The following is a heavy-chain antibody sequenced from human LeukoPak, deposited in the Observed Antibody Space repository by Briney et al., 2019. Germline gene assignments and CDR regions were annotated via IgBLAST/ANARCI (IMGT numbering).Heavy chain of an antibody. J-gene: IGHJ4*02. CDR3: AGYHWNSGVVY. CDR2: ISRSGDTI. V-gene: IGHV3-11*01. CDR1: GFTFSDYA. D-gene: IGHD1-7*01. Sequence: GGSLGLSCAASGFTFSDYAMSWIRQAPGQGLEWVSYISRSGDTIDYADSVKGRFSISRDNAKNSLYLQMNSLRAEDTAVYYCAGYHWNSGVVYWGQGTLVTVSS.